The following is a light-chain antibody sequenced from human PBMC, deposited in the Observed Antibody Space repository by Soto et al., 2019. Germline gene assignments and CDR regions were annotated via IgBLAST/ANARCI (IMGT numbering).Light chain of an antibody. V-gene: IGLV1-44*01. Sequence: QSVLTQPPSASGTPGQRVTISCPGSSSNIGINTVNWYQQVPGTAPTLLIYTDNQRPSGVPDRFSGSKSGTSASLAISGLQSEDEADYYCAAWDDSLNGLYVFGTGTKVTVL. CDR3: AAWDDSLNGLYV. CDR2: TDN. CDR1: SSNIGINT. J-gene: IGLJ1*01.